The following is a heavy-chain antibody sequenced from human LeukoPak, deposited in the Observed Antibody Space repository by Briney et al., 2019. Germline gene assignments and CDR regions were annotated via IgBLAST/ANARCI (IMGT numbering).Heavy chain of an antibody. CDR2: IYHSGST. CDR3: ARDPHYYDSSGYYYGGAFDI. D-gene: IGHD3-22*01. CDR1: GYSISSGYY. V-gene: IGHV4-38-2*02. Sequence: SETLSLTCTVSGYSISSGYYWGWIRQPPGKGLEWIGSIYHSGSTYYNPSLKSRVTISVDTSKNQFSLKLSSVTAADTAVYYCARDPHYYDSSGYYYGGAFDIWGQGTMVTVSS. J-gene: IGHJ3*02.